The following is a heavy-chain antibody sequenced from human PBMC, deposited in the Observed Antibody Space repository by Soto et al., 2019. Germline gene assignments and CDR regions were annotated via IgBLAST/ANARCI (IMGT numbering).Heavy chain of an antibody. CDR3: ARDGYYYDRSVPRTWFGP. CDR1: GYTFTSYA. CDR2: INAGNGNT. V-gene: IGHV1-3*01. D-gene: IGHD3-22*01. Sequence: ASVKVSCKASGYTFTSYAMHWVRQAPGQRLEWMGWINAGNGNTKYSQKFQGRVTITRDTSASTAYMELSSMRSEDTAVYYCARDGYYYDRSVPRTWFGPWGQGTLVTVSS. J-gene: IGHJ5*02.